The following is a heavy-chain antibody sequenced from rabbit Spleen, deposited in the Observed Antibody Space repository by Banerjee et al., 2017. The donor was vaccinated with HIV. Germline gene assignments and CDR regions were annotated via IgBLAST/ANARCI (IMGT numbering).Heavy chain of an antibody. CDR3: ASNAGPANAGDAYFNL. V-gene: IGHV1S40*01. J-gene: IGHJ4*01. D-gene: IGHD4-2*01. CDR2: IYPDNDSRS. Sequence: QQLVESGGDLVKPGASLTLTCTATGLSFSAAFDMCWVRQAPGKGLEWIACIYPDNDSRSYYASWVNGRFTISLTSSTTLTLQMTSLTAADTATYFCASNAGPANAGDAYFNLWGPGTLVTVS. CDR1: GLSFSAAFD.